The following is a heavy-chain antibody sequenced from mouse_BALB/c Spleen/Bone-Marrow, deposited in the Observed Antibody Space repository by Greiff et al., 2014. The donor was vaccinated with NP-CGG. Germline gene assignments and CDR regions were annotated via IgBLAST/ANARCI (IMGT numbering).Heavy chain of an antibody. Sequence: DLVKPGASVKLSCKASGYTFTNFWINWIKQRPGPGLEWIGRIAPGTGTTYYNEMFKGKATLTVDTSSSTAYIQLSSLSSEDSAVYFCARYDYAMDYWGQGTSVTVSS. CDR2: IAPGTGTT. CDR1: GYTFTNFW. J-gene: IGHJ4*01. V-gene: IGHV1S41*01. CDR3: ARYDYAMDY. D-gene: IGHD2-3*01.